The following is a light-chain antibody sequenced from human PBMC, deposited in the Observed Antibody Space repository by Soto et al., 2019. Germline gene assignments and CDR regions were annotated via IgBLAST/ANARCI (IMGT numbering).Light chain of an antibody. Sequence: QSALAQPSSVSGSPGQSITISCTGTSTDVGGYNYVSWYQHHPGKGPKLIIYEVSNRPSGVSDRFSGSKSGNKASLIISNLEAEDESDYYCGSYTSTDTPFVVGTGTKLTVL. CDR2: EVS. J-gene: IGLJ1*01. CDR3: GSYTSTDTPFV. CDR1: STDVGGYNY. V-gene: IGLV2-14*01.